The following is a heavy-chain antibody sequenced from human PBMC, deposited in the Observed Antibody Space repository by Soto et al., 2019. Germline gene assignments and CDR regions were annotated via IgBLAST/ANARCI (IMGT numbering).Heavy chain of an antibody. D-gene: IGHD6-13*01. J-gene: IGHJ4*02. CDR3: AAYSSRIDY. CDR2: ISSSSSYT. CDR1: GFTFSDYY. Sequence: QVQLVESGGGLVKPGGSLRLSCAASGFTFSDYYMSWIRQAPGKGLEWVSYISSSSSYTNYADSVKGRFTISRDNAKNSRSLQMNSLRAEDTAVYYCAAYSSRIDYWGQGTLVTVSS. V-gene: IGHV3-11*05.